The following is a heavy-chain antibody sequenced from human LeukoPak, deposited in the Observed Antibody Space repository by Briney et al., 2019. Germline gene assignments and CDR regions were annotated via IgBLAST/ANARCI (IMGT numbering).Heavy chain of an antibody. J-gene: IGHJ6*02. V-gene: IGHV3-53*01. Sequence: PGGSLRLSCAASGFTVSNNYMSWVRQAPGKGLEWVSVIYSGGSTYYADSVKGRFTISRDNSKNTLYLQMNSLRAEDTAVYYCAGDKDTNYYYYGMDVWGQGTTVTVSS. CDR2: IYSGGST. CDR1: GFTVSNNY. D-gene: IGHD2-15*01. CDR3: AGDKDTNYYYYGMDV.